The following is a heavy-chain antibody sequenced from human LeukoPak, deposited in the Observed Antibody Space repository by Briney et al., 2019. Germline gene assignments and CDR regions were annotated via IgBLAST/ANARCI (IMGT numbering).Heavy chain of an antibody. J-gene: IGHJ3*02. CDR1: GGSISSSSYY. D-gene: IGHD4-11*01. Sequence: SETLSLTCTVSGGSISSSSYYWSWIRQPPGKGLEWIGEINHSGSTNYNPSLKSRVTISVDTSKNQFSLKLSSVTAADTAVYYCARRGAYDYSNLVYTFDIWGQGTMVTVSS. V-gene: IGHV4-39*07. CDR3: ARRGAYDYSNLVYTFDI. CDR2: INHSGST.